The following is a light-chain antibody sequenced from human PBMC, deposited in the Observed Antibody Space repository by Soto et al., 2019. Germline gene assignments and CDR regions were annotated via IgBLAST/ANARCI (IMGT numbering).Light chain of an antibody. CDR3: SSYTGGNARVV. V-gene: IGLV2-14*01. Sequence: QSALTQPASVSGSPGQSITISCTGSDVGAYRYVSWYQQHPGKAPRLMIYDVSNRPSGVSDRFSGSKSGNTASLTISGLQPEDEAYFFCSSYTGGNARVVFGGGTKPTVL. CDR1: SDVGAYRY. CDR2: DVS. J-gene: IGLJ2*01.